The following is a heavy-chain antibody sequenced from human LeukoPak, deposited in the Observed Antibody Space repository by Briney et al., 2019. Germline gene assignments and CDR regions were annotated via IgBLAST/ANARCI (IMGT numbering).Heavy chain of an antibody. CDR2: IYYSGST. CDR3: ARGYDFWSGYYPGY. D-gene: IGHD3-3*01. CDR1: GGSLSNYY. V-gene: IGHV4-59*01. Sequence: SETLSLTCTVSGGSLSNYYWSWIRQPPGKGLEWIGFIYYSGSTNYNPSLKSRVTISVDTSKNQFPLKLSSVTAADTAVYYCARGYDFWSGYYPGYWGQGTLVTVSS. J-gene: IGHJ4*02.